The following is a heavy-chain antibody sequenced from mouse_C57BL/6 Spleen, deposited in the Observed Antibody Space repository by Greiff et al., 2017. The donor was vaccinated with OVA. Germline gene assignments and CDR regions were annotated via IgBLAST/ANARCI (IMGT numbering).Heavy chain of an antibody. CDR1: GFTFSSYA. J-gene: IGHJ3*01. CDR2: ISDGGSYT. V-gene: IGHV5-4*01. D-gene: IGHD1-1*01. CDR3: ARGAVVAKNPWFAY. Sequence: EVHLVESGGGLVKPGGSLKLSCAASGFTFSSYAMSWVRQTPEKRLEWVATISDGGSYTYYPDNVKGRFTISRDNAKNNLYLQMSHLKSEDTAMYYCARGAVVAKNPWFAYWGQGTLVTVSA.